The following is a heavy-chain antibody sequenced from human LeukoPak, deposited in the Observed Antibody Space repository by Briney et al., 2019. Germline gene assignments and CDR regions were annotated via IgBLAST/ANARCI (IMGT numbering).Heavy chain of an antibody. D-gene: IGHD6-6*01. J-gene: IGHJ4*02. V-gene: IGHV4-39*01. CDR1: GGSISSSSYY. CDR3: ARLYSNSLYYFDY. Sequence: SETLSLTCTVSGGSISSSSYYWGWISQPPGKGLEWIGSIYYSGSTYYNPSLKSRVTISVDTSKSQFSLKLSSVTAADTAVYYCARLYSNSLYYFDYWGQGTLVTVSS. CDR2: IYYSGST.